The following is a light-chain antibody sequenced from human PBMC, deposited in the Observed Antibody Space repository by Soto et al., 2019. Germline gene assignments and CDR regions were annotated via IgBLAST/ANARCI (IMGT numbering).Light chain of an antibody. CDR3: LPYNSNTP. CDR2: DAS. CDR1: QGISSY. Sequence: IKLNKSPSSLSASVGDRVTITCRASQGISSYLAWYQQKPGKAPKLLIYDASTSESGVPSRFSGSGSGTEFTLTISSLQPDDFATYCRLPYNSNTPVGQVARL. V-gene: IGKV1-9*01. J-gene: IGKJ5*01.